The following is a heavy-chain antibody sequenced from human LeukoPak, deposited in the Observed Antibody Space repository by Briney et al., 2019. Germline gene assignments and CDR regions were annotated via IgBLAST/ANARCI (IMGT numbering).Heavy chain of an antibody. D-gene: IGHD2-15*01. V-gene: IGHV3-21*01. CDR3: ARDLVTSIGSCYPY. CDR2: FSIRRIYI. Sequence: AGGSLRLPCAAWGFTFWSYSINWLPGAPGKGLEGFSSFSIRRIYIYYADSVKGRFTLYRDNAKTSMYLQMNSLSAEDTAVYYCARDLVTSIGSCYPYWGQGTLVTVSS. CDR1: GFTFWSYS. J-gene: IGHJ4*02.